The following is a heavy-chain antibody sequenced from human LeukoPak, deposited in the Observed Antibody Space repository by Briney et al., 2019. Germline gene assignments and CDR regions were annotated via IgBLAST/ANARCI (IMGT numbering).Heavy chain of an antibody. V-gene: IGHV4-59*01. J-gene: IGHJ2*01. D-gene: IGHD5-18*01. CDR3: ARRYSYGSDWSFDL. CDR1: GGSISSYY. CDR2: IYYSGST. Sequence: PSETLSLTCTVSGGSISSYYWSWIRQPPGKGLEWIGYIYYSGSTNYNPSLKSRVTISVDTSKNQFSLKLSSVTAADTAVYYCARRYSYGSDWSFDLWGRGPLVTASS.